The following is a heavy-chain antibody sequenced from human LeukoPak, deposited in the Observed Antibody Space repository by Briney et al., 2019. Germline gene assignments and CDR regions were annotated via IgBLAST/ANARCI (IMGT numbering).Heavy chain of an antibody. J-gene: IGHJ5*02. CDR2: GSDVGGT. D-gene: IGHD2-8*01. Sequence: SETLSLTCAVYGASLNGHYWSWIRQPPGKGLEWIGEGSDVGGTKYNPSLKSRVTISADTSKNQFSLKLSSVTAADTAVYFCAQNGQGGFSFDPWGQGTLVTVSS. V-gene: IGHV4-34*01. CDR3: AQNGQGGFSFDP. CDR1: GASLNGHY.